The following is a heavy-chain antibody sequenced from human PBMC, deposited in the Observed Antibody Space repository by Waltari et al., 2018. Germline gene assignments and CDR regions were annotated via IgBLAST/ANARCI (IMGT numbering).Heavy chain of an antibody. J-gene: IGHJ4*02. D-gene: IGHD2-15*01. CDR2: IIPIFGTP. CDR3: ARDKEVGSASGDINFFDY. Sequence: QVQLVQSGAEVKKPGSSVKVSCKASGGTFSTYAIRWVRQAPGQGLEWMGGIIPIFGTPNYAPKFQGRLIISADESTSTAYMELSSLRSQDTAVYYCARDKEVGSASGDINFFDYWGQGTLVAVSS. CDR1: GGTFSTYA. V-gene: IGHV1-69*12.